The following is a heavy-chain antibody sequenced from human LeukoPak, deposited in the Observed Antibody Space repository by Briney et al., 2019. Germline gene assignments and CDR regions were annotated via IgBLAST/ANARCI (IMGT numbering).Heavy chain of an antibody. CDR3: ARESVLSADAFDI. V-gene: IGHV3-30-3*01. D-gene: IGHD3-10*01. CDR1: GFTFSSYA. Sequence: GGSLRLSCAASGFTFSSYAMHWVRQAPGKGLEWGAVISYDGSNKYYADSVKGRFTISRDNSKNTLYLQMNSLRAEDTAVYYCARESVLSADAFDIWGQGTMVIVSS. CDR2: ISYDGSNK. J-gene: IGHJ3*02.